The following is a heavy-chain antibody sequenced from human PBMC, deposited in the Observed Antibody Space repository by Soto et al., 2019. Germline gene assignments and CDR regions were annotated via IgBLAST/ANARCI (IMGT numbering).Heavy chain of an antibody. Sequence: ASVKVSCKASGYTFTRDTMNWRRQPPGQRLEWMGWINPDNGNTKSSQKFQYRVIITSDKSASTAYMELSNLRSEDTAVSYCARGILTGRLDPWGQGTLVTVSS. V-gene: IGHV1-3*01. J-gene: IGHJ5*02. CDR1: GYTFTRDT. D-gene: IGHD3-3*01. CDR2: INPDNGNT. CDR3: ARGILTGRLDP.